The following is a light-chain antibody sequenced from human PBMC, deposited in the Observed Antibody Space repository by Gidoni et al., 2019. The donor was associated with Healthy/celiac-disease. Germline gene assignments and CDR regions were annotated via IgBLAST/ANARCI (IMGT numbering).Light chain of an antibody. V-gene: IGKV1-13*02. J-gene: IGKJ5*01. Sequence: TQSPSSLSASVGDRVTITCRASQGISSALAWYQQKPGKAPKLLIYDASSLESGVPSRFSGSGSGTDFTLTISSLQPEDFATYYCQQFNSYFITFXQXTRLEIK. CDR3: QQFNSYFIT. CDR1: QGISSA. CDR2: DAS.